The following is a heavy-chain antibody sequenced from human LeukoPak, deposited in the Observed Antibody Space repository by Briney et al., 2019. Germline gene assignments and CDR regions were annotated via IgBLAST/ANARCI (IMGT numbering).Heavy chain of an antibody. Sequence: HPGGSLRLSCAASGFTFSSSWMSWVRQAPGKGLEWVANIKQDGGEKYYVDSVKGRFTISRDNAKNSLYLQMNSLKAEDTAVYYCSRDRWNLRANPSDFDYWGQGTEVTVSS. V-gene: IGHV3-7*03. CDR1: GFTFSSSW. D-gene: IGHD1-1*01. CDR3: SRDRWNLRANPSDFDY. J-gene: IGHJ4*02. CDR2: IKQDGGEK.